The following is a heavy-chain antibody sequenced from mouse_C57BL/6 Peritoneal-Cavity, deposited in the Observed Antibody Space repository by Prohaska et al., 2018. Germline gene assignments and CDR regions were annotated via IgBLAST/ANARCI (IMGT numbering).Heavy chain of an antibody. D-gene: IGHD1-1*01. J-gene: IGHJ4*01. Sequence: QVQLQQPGAELVMPGASVKLSCKASGYTFTSYWMHWVKQRPGQGLEWIGAIDPSDSYTNYNQKFKGKATLTVDKASSTAYMQLSSLTSEDSAVYYCARALYYGSSYWAMDYWGQGTSVTVSS. CDR2: IDPSDSYT. V-gene: IGHV1-69*01. CDR1: GYTFTSYW. CDR3: ARALYYGSSYWAMDY.